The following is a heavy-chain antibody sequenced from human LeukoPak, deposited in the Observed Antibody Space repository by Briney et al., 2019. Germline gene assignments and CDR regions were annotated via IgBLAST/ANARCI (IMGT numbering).Heavy chain of an antibody. CDR1: GFTFSDYY. J-gene: IGHJ4*02. CDR3: ARDKTRIYGYNFWDY. CDR2: ISYRGTTI. V-gene: IGHV3-11*04. D-gene: IGHD5-24*01. Sequence: NPGGSLRLSCAASGFTFSDYYMSWIRQAPGKGLEWISYISYRGTTIYYADSVKGRFIISKDNAKNSLYLQMDSLRVEDTGVYFCARDKTRIYGYNFWDYWGQGTLVTVSS.